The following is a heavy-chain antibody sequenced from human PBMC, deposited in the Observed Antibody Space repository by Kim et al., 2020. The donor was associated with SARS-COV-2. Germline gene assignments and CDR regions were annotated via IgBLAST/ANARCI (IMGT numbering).Heavy chain of an antibody. CDR2: IIPIFGTA. D-gene: IGHD2-2*01. CDR1: GGTFSNYA. CDR3: ASVNTYAIATPVDY. V-gene: IGHV1-69*13. Sequence: SVKVSCKASGGTFSNYAITWVRQAPGQGLEWMGGIIPIFGTANYAQKFQGRVTITADESKSTAYMELSSLRSEDTAVYYCASVNTYAIATPVDYWGQGTLVTVSS. J-gene: IGHJ4*02.